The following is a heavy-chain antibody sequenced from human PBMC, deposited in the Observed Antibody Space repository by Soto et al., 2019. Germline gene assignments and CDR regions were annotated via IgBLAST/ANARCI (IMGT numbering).Heavy chain of an antibody. CDR3: ARDRRDPLPPYYYYYGMDV. V-gene: IGHV3-30-3*01. D-gene: IGHD2-2*01. CDR2: ISYDGSNK. Sequence: QVQLVESGGGVVQRGGSLRLSCAASGFTFSTYAMHWVRQAPGRGLEWVAVISYDGSNKYYADSVKGRLTISRDNSKNTLYLQMNSLRAEDTAVFYCARDRRDPLPPYYYYYGMDVWGQGTTVTVSS. CDR1: GFTFSTYA. J-gene: IGHJ6*02.